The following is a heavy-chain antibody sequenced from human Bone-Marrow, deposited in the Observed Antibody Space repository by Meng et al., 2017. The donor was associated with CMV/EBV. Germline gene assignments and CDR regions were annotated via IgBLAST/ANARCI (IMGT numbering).Heavy chain of an antibody. CDR2: AYYRSKWYN. Sequence: SQTLSLTCAISGDSVSSNTALWNWIRQSPSRGLEWLGRAYYRSKWYNDYAVSVQSRITIKSDTSKNQFSLHLNPVTPDDTAVYYCARVSLAGTSYYYGMDVWGQGTTVTVSS. CDR1: GDSVSSNTAL. V-gene: IGHV6-1*01. J-gene: IGHJ6*02. CDR3: ARVSLAGTSYYYGMDV. D-gene: IGHD1-14*01.